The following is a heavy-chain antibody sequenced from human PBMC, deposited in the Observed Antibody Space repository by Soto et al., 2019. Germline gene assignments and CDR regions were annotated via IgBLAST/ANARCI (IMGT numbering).Heavy chain of an antibody. Sequence: QITLKESGPTLVKPTQTLTLTCTFSGFSLSTTGVGVGWIRQPPGKALDWLALIYWDDDKRYSPSLKSRLTITKDTSKNQVVLTMTNMDPVDTATYYCAHTTDTPVALDYWGQGTLVTVSS. CDR2: IYWDDDK. J-gene: IGHJ4*02. V-gene: IGHV2-5*02. CDR1: GFSLSTTGVG. D-gene: IGHD5-18*01. CDR3: AHTTDTPVALDY.